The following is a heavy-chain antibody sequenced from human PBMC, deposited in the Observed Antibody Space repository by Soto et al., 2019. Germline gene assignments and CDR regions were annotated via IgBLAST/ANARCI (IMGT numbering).Heavy chain of an antibody. CDR1: GGSFSGYY. V-gene: IGHV4-34*01. Sequence: PSETLSLTCAVYGGSFSGYYWSWIRQPPGKGLEWIGEINHSGSTNYNLSLKSRVTISVDTSKNQFSLKLSSVTAADTAVYYCARFYYGSGNNVWGQGTTVTVSS. D-gene: IGHD3-10*01. J-gene: IGHJ6*02. CDR3: ARFYYGSGNNV. CDR2: INHSGST.